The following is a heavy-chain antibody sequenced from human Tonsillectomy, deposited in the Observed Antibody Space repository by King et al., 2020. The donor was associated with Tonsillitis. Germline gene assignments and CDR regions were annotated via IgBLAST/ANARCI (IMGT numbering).Heavy chain of an antibody. CDR1: GGSISSYY. V-gene: IGHV4-59*01. Sequence: QLQESGPGLVKPSETLSLTCTVSGGSISSYYWSWIRQPPGKGLEWIGSIYYSGGTNYNPSLKSRVTISVHTSKNQVSLKLRTVTAADTAVYYCAGLPYYDILTGYYFFDYWGQGTLVTVSS. CDR2: IYYSGGT. J-gene: IGHJ4*02. D-gene: IGHD3-9*01. CDR3: AGLPYYDILTGYYFFDY.